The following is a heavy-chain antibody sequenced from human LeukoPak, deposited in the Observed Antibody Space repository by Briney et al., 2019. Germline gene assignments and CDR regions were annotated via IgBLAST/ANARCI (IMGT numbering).Heavy chain of an antibody. J-gene: IGHJ5*02. CDR1: GFTFSSYS. CDR2: ISSSGGST. Sequence: GGSLRLSCAASGFTFSSYSMSWVRQAPGKGLEWVSAISSSGGSTDYTDSVKGRFTISRDNSKNTLYLQMNSLRAEDTAVYYCARDADIAAAGTRYNWFDPWGQGTLVIVSS. D-gene: IGHD6-13*01. V-gene: IGHV3-23*01. CDR3: ARDADIAAAGTRYNWFDP.